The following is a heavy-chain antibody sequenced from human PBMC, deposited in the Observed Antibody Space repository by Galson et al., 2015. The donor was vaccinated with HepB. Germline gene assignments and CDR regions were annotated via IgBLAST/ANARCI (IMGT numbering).Heavy chain of an antibody. V-gene: IGHV3-30-3*01. D-gene: IGHD1-26*01. J-gene: IGHJ4*02. Sequence: SLRLSCAASGFTFSSYAMHWVRQAPGKGLEWVAVISYDGSNKYYADSVKGRFTISRDNSKNTLYLQMNSLRAEDTAVYYCARASSGSLDYWGQGTLVTVSS. CDR1: GFTFSSYA. CDR3: ARASSGSLDY. CDR2: ISYDGSNK.